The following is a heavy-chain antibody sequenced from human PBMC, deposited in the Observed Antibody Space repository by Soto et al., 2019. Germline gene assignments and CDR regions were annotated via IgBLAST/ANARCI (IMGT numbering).Heavy chain of an antibody. V-gene: IGHV3-23*01. CDR1: GFTFSSYA. J-gene: IGHJ5*02. D-gene: IGHD2-2*01. Sequence: GGSLRLSCAASGFTFSSYAMSWVRQAPGKGLEWVSAISGSGGSTYYADSVKGRFTISRDNSKNTLYLQMNSLRAEDTAVYYCAKDLVRNYCSSTSCPSGWFDPWGQGTLVTVSS. CDR3: AKDLVRNYCSSTSCPSGWFDP. CDR2: ISGSGGST.